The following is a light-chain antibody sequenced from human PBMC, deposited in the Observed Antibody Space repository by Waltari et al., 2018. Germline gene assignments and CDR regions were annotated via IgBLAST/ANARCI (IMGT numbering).Light chain of an antibody. V-gene: IGKV4-1*01. J-gene: IGKJ1*01. CDR3: QQYYSTPPT. Sequence: DIVMTQSPDSLAVSLGERATINGKSSQRVLYSPSNKNDLAWYQQNPAHHPPLLIYWASTRKSGVPARFSGSGSGTDFTLTISSLQAEDVAVYYCQQYYSTPPTFGQGTKVEIK. CDR1: QRVLYSPSNKND. CDR2: WAS.